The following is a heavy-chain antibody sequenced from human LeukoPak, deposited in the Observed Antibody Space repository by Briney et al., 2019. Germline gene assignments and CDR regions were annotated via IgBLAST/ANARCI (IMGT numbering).Heavy chain of an antibody. CDR1: GFTFSSYA. CDR2: ISYDGSNK. V-gene: IGHV3-30*01. Sequence: PGGSLRLSCAASGFTFSSYAMHWVRQAPGKGLEWVAVISYDGSNKYYADSVKGRFTISRDNSKNTLYLQMNSLRAEDTAVYYCARERLWSYQGYYYYYMDVWGKGTTVTVSS. J-gene: IGHJ6*03. D-gene: IGHD4/OR15-4a*01. CDR3: ARERLWSYQGYYYYYMDV.